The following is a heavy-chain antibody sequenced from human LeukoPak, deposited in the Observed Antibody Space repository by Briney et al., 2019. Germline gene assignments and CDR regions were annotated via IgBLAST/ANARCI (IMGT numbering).Heavy chain of an antibody. CDR2: INPNSGGT. CDR3: AREYCSSTSCYLSKSYFDP. V-gene: IGHV1-2*02. D-gene: IGHD2-2*01. CDR1: GYTFTGYY. J-gene: IGHJ5*02. Sequence: ASVKVSCKASGYTFTGYYMHRVRQAPGQGLEWMGWINPNSGGTNYAQKFQGRVTMTRDTSISTAYMELSRLRSDDTAVYYCAREYCSSTSCYLSKSYFDPWGQGTLVTVSS.